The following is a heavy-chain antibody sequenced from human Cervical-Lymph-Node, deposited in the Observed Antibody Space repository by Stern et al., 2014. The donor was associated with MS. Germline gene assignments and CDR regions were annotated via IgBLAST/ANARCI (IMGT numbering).Heavy chain of an antibody. V-gene: IGHV1-18*01. J-gene: IGHJ5*02. CDR2: ISIYSGKT. CDR3: ARYIWYSSSNWFDP. Sequence: HVQLVESGPEVKKPGASVKVSCKASGYTFTNNPMNWVRQAPGQGLEWMGWISIYSGKTNYAPKFQGRVSLTTDTSSSTAYMELRSLRPDDTAVYYCARYIWYSSSNWFDPWGQGTLVTVSS. CDR1: GYTFTNNP. D-gene: IGHD6-6*01.